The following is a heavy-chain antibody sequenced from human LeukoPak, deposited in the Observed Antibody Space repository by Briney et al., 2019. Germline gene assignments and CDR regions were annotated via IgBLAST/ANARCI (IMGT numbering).Heavy chain of an antibody. CDR2: IYYSGST. D-gene: IGHD2-21*01. Sequence: PSETLSLTCIVSGGSISSSNYYWGWIRQPPGKGLEWIGSIYYSGSTYYNPSLKSRVTISVDTSKNQFSLKLSSVTAADTAVCYCAREVMGQFDYWGQGTLVTVSS. CDR1: GGSISSSNYY. J-gene: IGHJ4*02. CDR3: AREVMGQFDY. V-gene: IGHV4-39*07.